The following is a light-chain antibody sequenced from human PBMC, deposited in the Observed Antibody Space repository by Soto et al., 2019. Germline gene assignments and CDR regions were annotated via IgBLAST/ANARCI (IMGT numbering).Light chain of an antibody. CDR2: GAS. CDR3: QQRYNVSLT. V-gene: IGKV1-39*01. CDR1: QTMSTF. J-gene: IGKJ4*01. Sequence: DIQMTQSPSYLSASVGDKVTITCRASQTMSTFLNWFQQKPGKSPEVLIYGASSFQSGVPSRFSGRGSGTKFTLTISSLQPEDSATYYCQQRYNVSLTFGGGTKVEIK.